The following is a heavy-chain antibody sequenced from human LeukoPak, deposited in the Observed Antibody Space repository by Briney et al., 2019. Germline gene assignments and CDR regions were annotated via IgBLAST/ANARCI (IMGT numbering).Heavy chain of an antibody. Sequence: ASVKVSCKASGYTFTSYGISWVRQAPGQGLEWMGWISVYNGNTNYAQKLQGRVTMTTDTSTSTAYMELRSLRSDDTAVYYCARPTLGIAVDTRYWYFDLWGRGTLVTVSS. CDR2: ISVYNGNT. D-gene: IGHD6-19*01. CDR1: GYTFTSYG. J-gene: IGHJ2*01. CDR3: ARPTLGIAVDTRYWYFDL. V-gene: IGHV1-18*01.